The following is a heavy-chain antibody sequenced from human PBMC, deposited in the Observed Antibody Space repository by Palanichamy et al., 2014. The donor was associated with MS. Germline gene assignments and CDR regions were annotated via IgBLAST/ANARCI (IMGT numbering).Heavy chain of an antibody. D-gene: IGHD3-22*01. CDR2: IWYDGSNE. Sequence: VAVIWYDGSNENYVDSVKGRFTVSRDNSKNTLYLRMNSLRAEDTAVYYCAREGYDRAFDIWGQGTMVTVSS. CDR3: AREGYDRAFDI. V-gene: IGHV3-33*01. J-gene: IGHJ3*02.